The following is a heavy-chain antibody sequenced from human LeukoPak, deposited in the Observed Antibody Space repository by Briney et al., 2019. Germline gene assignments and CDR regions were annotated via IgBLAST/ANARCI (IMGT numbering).Heavy chain of an antibody. CDR3: ARHGMATVSNTLGY. D-gene: IGHD4-17*01. CDR2: IYTSGST. Sequence: SETLSLTCTVSGGSISSYYWSWIRQPAGKGLEWIGRIYTSGSTNYNPSLKSRVTISVDTSKNQFSLKLSSVTAADTAVYYCARHGMATVSNTLGYWGQGTLVTVSS. J-gene: IGHJ4*02. CDR1: GGSISSYY. V-gene: IGHV4-4*07.